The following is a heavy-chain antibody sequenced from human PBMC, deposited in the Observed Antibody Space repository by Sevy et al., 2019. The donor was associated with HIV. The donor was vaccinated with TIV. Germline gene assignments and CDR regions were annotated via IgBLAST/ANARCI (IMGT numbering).Heavy chain of an antibody. CDR3: AREPYVFATSGYYWDY. CDR1: GVSVSSDIYY. V-gene: IGHV4-61*01. Sequence: SETLSLTCAVSGVSVSSDIYYWSWIRQPPGKGLEWIGYVYHTGSTNYRPSFKSRATIPVDTSKNQFSLMLFSVAAAETAVYYCAREPYVFATSGYYWDYWGQGALVTVSS. CDR2: VYHTGST. J-gene: IGHJ4*02. D-gene: IGHD3-22*01.